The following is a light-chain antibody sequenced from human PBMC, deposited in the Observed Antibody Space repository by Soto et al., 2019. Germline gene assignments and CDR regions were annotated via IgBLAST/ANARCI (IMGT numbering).Light chain of an antibody. V-gene: IGKV1-5*01. Sequence: DIQMTQSPSTLSSSVGDRVTITCRASQSISSWLAWYQQKPGKAPKLLIYDASSLGSGVPSRFRGSGPGTEFTLTNSSLQPDDFATDYCQQSNSYPWTFGQGTKGEIK. J-gene: IGKJ1*01. CDR3: QQSNSYPWT. CDR2: DAS. CDR1: QSISSW.